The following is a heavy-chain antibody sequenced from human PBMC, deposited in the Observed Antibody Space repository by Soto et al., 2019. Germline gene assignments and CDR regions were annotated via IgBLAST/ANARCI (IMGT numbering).Heavy chain of an antibody. CDR1: GFTFSSYA. D-gene: IGHD6-19*01. Sequence: QVPLVESGGGVVQPGRSLRLSCAASGFTFSSYAMHWVRQAPGKGLEWVAVISYEGSTRSYADSVKGRFTISRDNFKNMMYLQMNSLSDEDTAVYYGARGDRGGVIEQCLVCFDYWGQGTLVTVSS. CDR3: ARGDRGGVIEQCLVCFDY. CDR2: ISYEGSTR. V-gene: IGHV3-30-3*01. J-gene: IGHJ4*02.